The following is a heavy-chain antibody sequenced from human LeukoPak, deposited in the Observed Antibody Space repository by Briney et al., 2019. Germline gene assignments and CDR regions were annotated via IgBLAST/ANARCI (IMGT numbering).Heavy chain of an antibody. V-gene: IGHV1-69*13. CDR3: AREQVGAMAPIDY. Sequence: GASVKVSCKASGGTFSSYAVSWVRQAPGQGLEWMGGIIPILGTANYAQKFQGRVTITADESTSTAYMELSSLRSEDTAVYYCAREQVGAMAPIDYWGQGTLVTVSS. CDR1: GGTFSSYA. D-gene: IGHD1-26*01. J-gene: IGHJ4*02. CDR2: IIPILGTA.